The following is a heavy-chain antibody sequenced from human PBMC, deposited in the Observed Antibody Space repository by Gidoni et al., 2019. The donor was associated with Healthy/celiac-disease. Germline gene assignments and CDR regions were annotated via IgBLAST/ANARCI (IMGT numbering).Heavy chain of an antibody. J-gene: IGHJ3*02. CDR1: RVPVDHYA. V-gene: IGHV3-9*01. D-gene: IGHD5-12*01. Sequence: EVQLVESGGGLVQPGRSLRLYCAASRVPVDHYAMHWVRQAPGKGLEWFLVISWNSGSIGYADSVKGRFTISRDNAKNSLYLQMNSLRAEDTALYYCAKDMERGYSGYDFGVAFDIWGQGTMVTVSS. CDR2: ISWNSGSI. CDR3: AKDMERGYSGYDFGVAFDI.